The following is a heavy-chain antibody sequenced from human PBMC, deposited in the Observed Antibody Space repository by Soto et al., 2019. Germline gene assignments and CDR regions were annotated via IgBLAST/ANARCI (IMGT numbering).Heavy chain of an antibody. Sequence: GGSLSLSCAASGFTLSGRSMHWVRQAPGKGLVWVSGIDNAGTDSTYADSVKGRFTSSRDNAKNMPYLQMNSLRVEDTAVYYCARGWFGPDVWGKGTTVTVSS. CDR1: GFTLSGRS. D-gene: IGHD3-10*01. V-gene: IGHV3-74*01. CDR3: ARGWFGPDV. J-gene: IGHJ6*04. CDR2: IDNAGTDS.